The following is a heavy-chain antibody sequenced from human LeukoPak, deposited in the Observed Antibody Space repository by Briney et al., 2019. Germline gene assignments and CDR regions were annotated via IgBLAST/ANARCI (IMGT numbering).Heavy chain of an antibody. CDR3: AKDPRS. J-gene: IGHJ4*02. CDR2: IYTSDITM. V-gene: IGHV3-48*03. Sequence: GGSLRLSCAASGFPFSNFEMNWVRQAPGKGLEWLSYIYTSDITMYADSVKSRFTISRDNSKNTLYLQMNSLRAEDTAVYYCAKDPRSWGQGTLVTVSS. CDR1: GFPFSNFE.